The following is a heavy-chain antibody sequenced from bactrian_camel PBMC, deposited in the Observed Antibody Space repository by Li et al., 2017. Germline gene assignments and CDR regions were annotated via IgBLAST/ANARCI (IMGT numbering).Heavy chain of an antibody. CDR3: AADIRPLGLRQTYGY. CDR1: GYRYSTYC. Sequence: HVQLVESGGGSVQAGESLRLSCVVSGYRYSTYCMGWFRQVPGNEREPLASIDSDGRTSVADSVKGRFTISKDNANHTLYLQMNSLKPEDTATYYCAADIRPLGLRQTYGYWGKGTQVTVS. CDR2: IDSDGRT. J-gene: IGHJ4*01. V-gene: IGHV3S53*01. D-gene: IGHD1*01.